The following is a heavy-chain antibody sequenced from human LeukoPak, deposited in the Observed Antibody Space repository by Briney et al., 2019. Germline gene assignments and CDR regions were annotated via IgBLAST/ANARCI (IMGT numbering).Heavy chain of an antibody. CDR2: INHNGNVN. J-gene: IGHJ4*02. CDR1: GFTFSSYW. Sequence: GGSLRLSCAASGFTFSSYWMNWARQAPGKGLEWVASINHNGNVNYYVDSVKGRFTISRDNAKNSLYLQMSNLRAEDTAVYYCATDTWVYWGQGTLVTVSS. CDR3: ATDTWVY. D-gene: IGHD7-27*01. V-gene: IGHV3-7*03.